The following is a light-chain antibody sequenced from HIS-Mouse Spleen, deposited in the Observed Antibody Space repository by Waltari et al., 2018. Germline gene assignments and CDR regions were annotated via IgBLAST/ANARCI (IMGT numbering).Light chain of an antibody. CDR3: YSTDSSGNHRV. J-gene: IGLJ3*02. Sequence: SYELTQPPSVSVSPGQTARITCSGDALPNKYDYWYQQKSGQAHVLVIYEDSKRPSGIPERFSGSSSGTMATLTISGAQVEDEADYYCYSTDSSGNHRVFGGGTKLTVL. CDR2: EDS. CDR1: ALPNKY. V-gene: IGLV3-10*01.